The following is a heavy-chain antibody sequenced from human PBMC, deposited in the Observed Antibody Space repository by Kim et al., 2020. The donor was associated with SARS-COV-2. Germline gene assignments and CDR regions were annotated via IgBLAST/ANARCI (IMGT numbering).Heavy chain of an antibody. Sequence: ASVKVSCKASGYTFTNYYIYWVRQAPGQGLEWMGDINPSDGTASYAQKFQGRVTVTRDPSTTTVYMELTSLTSDDTAVYYCARRGNYGGGYYAYWGQGTLVTVSS. CDR2: INPSDGTA. CDR1: GYTFTNYY. J-gene: IGHJ4*02. V-gene: IGHV1-46*01. CDR3: ARRGNYGGGYYAY. D-gene: IGHD3-22*01.